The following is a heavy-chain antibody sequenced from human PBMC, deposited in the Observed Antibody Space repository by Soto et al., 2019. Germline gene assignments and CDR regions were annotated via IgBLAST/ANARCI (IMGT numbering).Heavy chain of an antibody. J-gene: IGHJ6*02. CDR3: ASPISSIAVRGYYYGMGV. CDR1: GYSFTSYW. Sequence: GESLKISCKGSGYSFTSYWISWVRQMPGKGLEWMGRIDPSDSYTNYSPSFQGHVTISADKSISTAYLQWSSLKASDTAMYYCASPISSIAVRGYYYGMGVWGQGTTVTVSS. D-gene: IGHD6-6*01. CDR2: IDPSDSYT. V-gene: IGHV5-10-1*01.